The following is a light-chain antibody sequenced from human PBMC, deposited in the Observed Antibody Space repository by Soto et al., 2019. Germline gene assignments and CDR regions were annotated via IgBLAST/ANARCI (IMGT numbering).Light chain of an antibody. Sequence: EIAMTQSPGTVSVFPGEKVTPSCRASPSVSGYLDWFHQKPGQAPRLVLLRIFTRAIGVPARFSGSGSETEFTLTISGLQSEDSGVYYCLQHYSWPWTFGQGTKV. CDR3: LQHYSWPWT. CDR1: PSVSGY. CDR2: RIF. V-gene: IGKV3-15*01. J-gene: IGKJ1*01.